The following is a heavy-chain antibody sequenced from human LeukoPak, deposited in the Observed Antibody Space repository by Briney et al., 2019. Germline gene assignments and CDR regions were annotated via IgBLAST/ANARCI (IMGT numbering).Heavy chain of an antibody. Sequence: GGSLRLSCAASGFTFSSYAMSWVRQAPGKGLEWVSAIGGSGDSTYYADSVKGRFTISRDNSKNTLYLQMNSLRAEDTAVYYCAREYQDSGTYLYGMDVWGQGTTVTVSS. V-gene: IGHV3-23*01. CDR3: AREYQDSGTYLYGMDV. D-gene: IGHD3-10*01. CDR1: GFTFSSYA. CDR2: IGGSGDST. J-gene: IGHJ6*02.